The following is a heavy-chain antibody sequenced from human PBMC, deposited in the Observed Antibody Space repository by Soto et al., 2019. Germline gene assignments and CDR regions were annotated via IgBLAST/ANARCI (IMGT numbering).Heavy chain of an antibody. CDR1: GFTFNSYG. D-gene: IGHD1-26*01. J-gene: IGHJ4*02. Sequence: GGSLRLSCEGSGFTFNSYGMHWVRQAPGKGLEWVAVISYDGSSKYYADSLKGRFTISRDNAKKSLYLQINSLRAEDTAVFYCARGLYTGSPHLLYWGRGTLVTVSS. V-gene: IGHV3-30*03. CDR3: ARGLYTGSPHLLY. CDR2: ISYDGSSK.